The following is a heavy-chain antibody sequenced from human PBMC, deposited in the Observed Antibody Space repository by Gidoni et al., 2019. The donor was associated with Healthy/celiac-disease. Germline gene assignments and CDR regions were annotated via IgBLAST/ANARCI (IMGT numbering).Heavy chain of an antibody. J-gene: IGHJ6*02. CDR2: IWYDGSNK. Sequence: QVQLVESGGGVVQPGRSLRLSCAASGFTFSSYGMHWVRQAPGKGLEWVAVIWYDGSNKYYADSVKGRFTISRDNSKNTLYLQMNSLRAEDTAVYYCARDRGLWFGELYGMDVWGQGTTVTVSS. CDR1: GFTFSSYG. D-gene: IGHD3-10*01. CDR3: ARDRGLWFGELYGMDV. V-gene: IGHV3-33*01.